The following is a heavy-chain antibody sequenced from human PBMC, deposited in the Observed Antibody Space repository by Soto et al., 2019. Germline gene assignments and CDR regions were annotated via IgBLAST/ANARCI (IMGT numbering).Heavy chain of an antibody. Sequence: SETLSLTCTVSGGSVSSGNYYWSWNRQPPGKGLEWIGYFYYTGSTNYNPSLKSRVTISVDASKNTLYLQMSSLRGEDTAVYYCAKNRGRVTTSWHFDYWGQGTLVTVSS. CDR2: FYYTGST. V-gene: IGHV4-61*03. D-gene: IGHD4-17*01. J-gene: IGHJ4*02. CDR3: AKNRGRVTTSWHFDY. CDR1: GGSVSSGNYY.